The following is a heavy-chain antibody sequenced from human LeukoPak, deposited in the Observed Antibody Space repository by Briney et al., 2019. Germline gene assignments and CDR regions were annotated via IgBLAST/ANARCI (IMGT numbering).Heavy chain of an antibody. D-gene: IGHD5-24*01. J-gene: IGHJ4*02. CDR3: ARGERGSDY. V-gene: IGHV4-38-2*02. Sequence: SETLSPTCTVSGYSITSGYYWGWFRQPPGKGLEWIASIYHTGSTYYNPSLKSRVTISVDTSKNHFSLKLTSVTAADTAMYYCARGERGSDYWGQGTLITVSS. CDR1: GYSITSGYY. CDR2: IYHTGST.